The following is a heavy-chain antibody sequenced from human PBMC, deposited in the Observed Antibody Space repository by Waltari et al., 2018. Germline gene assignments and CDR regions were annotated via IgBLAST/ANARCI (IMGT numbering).Heavy chain of an antibody. CDR2: ISWNSGSI. CDR3: AKINLGATVWRYFDY. Sequence: EVQLVESGGGLVQPGRSLSLSCAASGFTFDDYAMHWVRQAPGKGLEWVSGISWNSGSIGYADSVKGRFTISRDNAKNSLYLQMNSLRAEDTALYYCAKINLGATVWRYFDYWGQGTLVTVSS. CDR1: GFTFDDYA. V-gene: IGHV3-9*01. D-gene: IGHD1-26*01. J-gene: IGHJ4*02.